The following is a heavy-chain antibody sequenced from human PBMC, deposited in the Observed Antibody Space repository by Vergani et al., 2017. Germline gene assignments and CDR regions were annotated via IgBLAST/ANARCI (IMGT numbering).Heavy chain of an antibody. CDR1: GYSFTSYW. Sequence: EVQLVQSGAEVKKPGESLKISCKGSGYSFTSYWIGCVRQMPGKGLEWMGIIYPGDSDTRYSPSFQGQVTIPADKSLSTAYLQWSSLKASDTAMYYCARRGRYCSSTSCYGGDYYYYGMDVWGQGTTVTVSS. V-gene: IGHV5-51*01. J-gene: IGHJ6*02. CDR2: IYPGDSDT. CDR3: ARRGRYCSSTSCYGGDYYYYGMDV. D-gene: IGHD2-2*01.